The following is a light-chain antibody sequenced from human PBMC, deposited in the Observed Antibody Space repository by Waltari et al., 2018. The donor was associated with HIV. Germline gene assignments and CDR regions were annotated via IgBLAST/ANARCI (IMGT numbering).Light chain of an antibody. Sequence: EIVLTQSPGTLSLSPGERATLSCRAIQSVSSSYLAWYQQKPGQAPRLLIYGASTRATGIPDRFSGSGSGTDFTLTISRLEPEDFAVYYCQQYGSSLIYTFGQGTKLEIK. J-gene: IGKJ2*01. CDR3: QQYGSSLIYT. V-gene: IGKV3-20*01. CDR2: GAS. CDR1: QSVSSSY.